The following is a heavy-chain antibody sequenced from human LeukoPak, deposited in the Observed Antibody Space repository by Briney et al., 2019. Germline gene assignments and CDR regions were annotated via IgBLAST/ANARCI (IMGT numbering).Heavy chain of an antibody. V-gene: IGHV4-39*01. J-gene: IGHJ4*02. CDR3: ASLLTLYSYRYCSGGSCPSDY. CDR2: IYYSGST. D-gene: IGHD2-15*01. CDR1: GGSISSSSYY. Sequence: SETLSLTCTVSGGSISSSSYYWGWIRQPPGKGLEWIGSIYYSGSTYYNPSLKSRVTISVDTSKNQFSLKLSSVTAADTAVYYCASLLTLYSYRYCSGGSCPSDYWGQGTLVTVSP.